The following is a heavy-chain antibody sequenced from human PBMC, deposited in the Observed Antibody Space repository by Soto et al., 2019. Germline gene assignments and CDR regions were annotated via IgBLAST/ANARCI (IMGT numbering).Heavy chain of an antibody. J-gene: IGHJ5*02. V-gene: IGHV3-30*04. Sequence: GGSLRLSCVASGFTFSSYAMHWVRQAPGKGLEWVAVITYDGSNKYYADSVKGRFTISRDNSKNTLYLQMNSLRAEDTAVYYCESGAPAYASNEGGWFDPWGQGTLVTVSS. CDR2: ITYDGSNK. CDR1: GFTFSSYA. D-gene: IGHD4-4*01. CDR3: ESGAPAYASNEGGWFDP.